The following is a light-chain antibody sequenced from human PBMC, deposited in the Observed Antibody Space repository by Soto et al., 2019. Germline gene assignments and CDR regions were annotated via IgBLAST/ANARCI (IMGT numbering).Light chain of an antibody. CDR1: QRVSSNY. J-gene: IGKJ5*01. CDR3: QQYGSSST. V-gene: IGKV3-20*01. Sequence: EIVLTQSPGTLSWSPGERATLSCRASQRVSSNYLAWYQQKPGQTPRLIIYGASSRPTGIPDRFSGSGSGTDFTVTISRLEPEDFAVYYCQQYGSSSTFGQGTRLEIK. CDR2: GAS.